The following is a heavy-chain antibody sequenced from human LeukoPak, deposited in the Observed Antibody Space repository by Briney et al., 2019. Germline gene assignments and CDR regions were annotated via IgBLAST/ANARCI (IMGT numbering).Heavy chain of an antibody. J-gene: IGHJ4*02. CDR1: GFTFSSYS. CDR3: AREKAEDFDY. D-gene: IGHD1-14*01. Sequence: PGGSLRLSCAASGFTFSSYSMNWVRQAPGMGLEWVPSIGSSSISIYYADSVRGRFTTSRDNAKNSLYLQMNSLRPDDTAVYFCAREKAEDFDYWGQGTLVTVSS. CDR2: IGSSSISI. V-gene: IGHV3-21*01.